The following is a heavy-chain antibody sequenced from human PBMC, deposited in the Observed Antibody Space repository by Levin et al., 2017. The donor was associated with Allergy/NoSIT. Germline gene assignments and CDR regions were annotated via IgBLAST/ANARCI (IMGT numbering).Heavy chain of an antibody. V-gene: IGHV3-9*01. D-gene: IGHD6-13*01. CDR1: GSSLGDYA. J-gene: IGHJ4*02. Sequence: QTGGSLRLSCAASGSSLGDYAMHWVRQAPGKGLEWVSSISWNSGGIGYADSVKGRFTISRDNAKNSLYLQMNSLRPEDTALYYCVKGSAAAGDLFDYWGQGTLVTVSS. CDR2: ISWNSGGI. CDR3: VKGSAAAGDLFDY.